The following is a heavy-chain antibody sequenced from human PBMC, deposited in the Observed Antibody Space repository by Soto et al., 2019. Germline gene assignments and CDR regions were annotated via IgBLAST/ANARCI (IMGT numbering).Heavy chain of an antibody. V-gene: IGHV4-31*03. D-gene: IGHD4-17*01. CDR1: GGSISGGDYY. CDR2: IDYSGST. CDR3: EREASLNGDYSTHDY. Sequence: QVQLQESGPGLVKPSQTLSLTCTVSGGSISGGDYYWSWIRQRPGKGLEWIGYIDYSGSTYYNPSLKSRVTISVVTSKNQCPLKLSSVTAADTAVYCCEREASLNGDYSTHDYWGQGTLVTVSP. J-gene: IGHJ4*02.